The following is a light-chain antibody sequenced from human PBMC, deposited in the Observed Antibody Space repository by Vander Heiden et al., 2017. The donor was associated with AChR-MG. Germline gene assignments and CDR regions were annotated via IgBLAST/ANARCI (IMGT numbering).Light chain of an antibody. CDR3: QQDGSSPMWT. J-gene: IGKJ1*01. V-gene: IGKV3-20*01. Sequence: EIVFTQSPGTLSLSPGERATLSCRASQSVSSSYLAWYQQKPGQAPRLLIYGASSRATGIPDRFSGSGYGTDFTLTISRREPEDFAVYYCQQDGSSPMWTFGQRTKVEIK. CDR2: GAS. CDR1: QSVSSSY.